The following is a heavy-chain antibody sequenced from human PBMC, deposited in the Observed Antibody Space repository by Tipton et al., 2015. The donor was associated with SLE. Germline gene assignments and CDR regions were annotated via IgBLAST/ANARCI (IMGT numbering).Heavy chain of an antibody. Sequence: LRLSCTVSGGSMSTYCWSWIRLPPGKGLEWIGYIYYSGGTSYNPSLNSRVTISVDTSRNQFSLKLTSVTAADPAVYYCARYSLTNWHLDLWGRGTLVTVSS. CDR1: GGSMSTYC. J-gene: IGHJ2*01. V-gene: IGHV4-59*01. D-gene: IGHD2-15*01. CDR2: IYYSGGT. CDR3: ARYSLTNWHLDL.